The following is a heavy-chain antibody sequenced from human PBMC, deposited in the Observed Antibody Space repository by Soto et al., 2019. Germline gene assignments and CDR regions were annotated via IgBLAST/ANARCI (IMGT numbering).Heavy chain of an antibody. J-gene: IGHJ4*02. CDR3: ARRV. CDR2: ISAGGDRT. Sequence: EVQGSESGGGLVQPGGSLRLSCATSGFTFSHYPMNWVRQAPGKGLEWVSGISAGGDRTYYADSVKGRFTIFRDNSNNSVSLQMNSLRVEDTAVYYCARRVCGQGTLVTVSS. CDR1: GFTFSHYP. V-gene: IGHV3-23*01.